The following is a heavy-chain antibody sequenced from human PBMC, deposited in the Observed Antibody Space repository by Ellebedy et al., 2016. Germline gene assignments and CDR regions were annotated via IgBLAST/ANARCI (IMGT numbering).Heavy chain of an antibody. V-gene: IGHV1-58*01. D-gene: IGHD3-9*01. CDR2: IVVGSGNT. CDR3: AREPSYYDILTGQGDAFDI. CDR1: GFTFTSSA. Sequence: SVKVSXXASGFTFTSSAVQWVRQARGQRLEWIGWIVVGSGNTNYAQKFQGRVTITADKSTSTAYMELSSLRSEDTAVYYCAREPSYYDILTGQGDAFDIWGQGTMVTVSS. J-gene: IGHJ3*02.